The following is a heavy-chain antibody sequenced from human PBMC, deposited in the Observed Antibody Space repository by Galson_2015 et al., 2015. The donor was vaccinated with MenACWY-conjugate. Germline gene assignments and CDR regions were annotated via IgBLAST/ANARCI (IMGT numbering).Heavy chain of an antibody. CDR2: IFPGDSES. D-gene: IGHD2-15*01. CDR1: GSSFAAYW. V-gene: IGHV5-51*01. J-gene: IGHJ5*02. CDR3: AKWSSTKGLES. Sequence: QSGAEVTKPGEFLQISCGGFGSSFAAYWIGWVRQLPGKGVEWMGIIFPGDSESRYSPSFQGQVTISADNSIKTAYLQWSSLHASDTAMYYCAKWSSTKGLESWGQGTLVTVSS.